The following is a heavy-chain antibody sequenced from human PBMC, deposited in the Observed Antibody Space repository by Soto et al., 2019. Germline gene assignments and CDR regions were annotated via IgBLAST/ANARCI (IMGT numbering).Heavy chain of an antibody. D-gene: IGHD4-17*01. J-gene: IGHJ4*02. Sequence: GGSLRLSCAASGFNFNNYWMHWVRQAPGKGLVWVSRINEDGTSANYADSVAGRFTITRDNAKNTLFLQMNNLRVEDSAMYFCVQTRTVRDYLILDYWGQG. V-gene: IGHV3-74*01. CDR3: VQTRTVRDYLILDY. CDR2: INEDGTSA. CDR1: GFNFNNYW.